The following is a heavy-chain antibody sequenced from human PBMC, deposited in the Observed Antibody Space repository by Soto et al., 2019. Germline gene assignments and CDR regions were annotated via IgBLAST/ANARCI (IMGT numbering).Heavy chain of an antibody. J-gene: IGHJ4*02. V-gene: IGHV1-18*04. CDR3: ARDLYPLAYYFDY. CDR1: GYNFVNHG. Sequence: ASVKVSCKTSGYNFVNHGISWVRQAPGRGLEWLGWISGHNGATKYGKRLQGRVTMTVDTSTTTAYMELRSLRSDDTAVYYCARDLYPLAYYFDYWGQGTLVTVSS. CDR2: ISGHNGAT.